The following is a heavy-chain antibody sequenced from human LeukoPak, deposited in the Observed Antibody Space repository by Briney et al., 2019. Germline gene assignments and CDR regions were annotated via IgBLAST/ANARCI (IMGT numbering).Heavy chain of an antibody. CDR3: AREKGRGVISPYFDY. D-gene: IGHD3-10*01. Sequence: GGSLRLSCAASGFTFSSYGMHWVRQAPGKGLEWVAVISYDGSNKYYADSVKGRFTISRDNSKNTLSLQMNSLRAEDTAVYYCAREKGRGVISPYFDYWGQGTLVTVSS. J-gene: IGHJ4*02. V-gene: IGHV3-30*03. CDR2: ISYDGSNK. CDR1: GFTFSSYG.